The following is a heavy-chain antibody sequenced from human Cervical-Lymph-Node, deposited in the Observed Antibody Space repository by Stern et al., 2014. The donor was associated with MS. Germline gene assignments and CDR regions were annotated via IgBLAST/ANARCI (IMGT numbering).Heavy chain of an antibody. D-gene: IGHD2-8*01. Sequence: EVQLVQSGGGLVQPGGSLRLSCEVSGFTVSSNYMSWVRQAPGKGLEWVSLIHGGSGTYYADSVKGRFTISRDNSKNTLYLQMHSLRIEDTAVYYCARTAPSTSSLGVPYFDYWGQGTLVTVSS. CDR2: IHGGSGT. V-gene: IGHV3-66*01. J-gene: IGHJ4*02. CDR3: ARTAPSTSSLGVPYFDY. CDR1: GFTVSSNY.